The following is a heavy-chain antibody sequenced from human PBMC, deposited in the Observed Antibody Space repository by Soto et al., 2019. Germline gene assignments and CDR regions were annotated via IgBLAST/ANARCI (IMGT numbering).Heavy chain of an antibody. Sequence: PGGSLRLSCTASGFTFGDYAMSWVRQAPGKGLEWVGFIRSKAYGGTTEYAASVKGRFTISRDDSKSIAYLQMNSLKTEDTAVYYCTRTVLYFCTNGVCSPGYFDYWGQGTLVTVSS. J-gene: IGHJ4*02. CDR3: TRTVLYFCTNGVCSPGYFDY. CDR1: GFTFGDYA. CDR2: IRSKAYGGTT. V-gene: IGHV3-49*04. D-gene: IGHD2-8*01.